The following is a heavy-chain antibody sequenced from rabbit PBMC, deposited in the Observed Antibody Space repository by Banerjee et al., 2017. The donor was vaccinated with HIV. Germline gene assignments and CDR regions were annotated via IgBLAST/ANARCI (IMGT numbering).Heavy chain of an antibody. CDR3: ARRDAAATNYGRIAL. J-gene: IGHJ3*01. V-gene: IGHV1S40*01. CDR2: IAVGSGGTT. Sequence: QSLEESGGDLVKPGASLTLTCTASGFSFSSDYHTCWVRQAPGKGLEWIACIAVGSGGTTYYASWAKGRFTISKTSSTTVDLKMTSLTAADTATYFCARRDAAATNYGRIALWGQGTLVTVS. CDR1: GFSFSSDYH. D-gene: IGHD8-1*01.